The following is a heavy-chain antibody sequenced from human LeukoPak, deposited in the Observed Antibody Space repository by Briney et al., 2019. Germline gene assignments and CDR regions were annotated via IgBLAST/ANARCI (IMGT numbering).Heavy chain of an antibody. Sequence: PSETLSLTCTVSGGSVSSGSYYWSWIRQPPGKGLEWIGYIWYSGFTYYNPSLKSRVTISVDTSKDQFFLKLSSVTAADTAMYYCARVRDWFDPWGQGTLVTVSS. CDR2: IWYSGFT. D-gene: IGHD4/OR15-4a*01. V-gene: IGHV4-31*03. CDR1: GGSVSSGSYY. CDR3: ARVRDWFDP. J-gene: IGHJ5*02.